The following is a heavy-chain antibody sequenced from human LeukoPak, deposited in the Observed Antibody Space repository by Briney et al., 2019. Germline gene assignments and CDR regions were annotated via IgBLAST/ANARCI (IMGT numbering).Heavy chain of an antibody. CDR2: IIPIFGTA. CDR1: GGTFSSYA. V-gene: IGHV1-69*13. D-gene: IGHD3-22*01. J-gene: IGHJ3*02. Sequence: ASVTVSCKASGGTFSSYAMSWVRQAPGQGLEWMGGIIPIFGTANYAQKFQGRVTITADESTSTAYMELSSLRSEDTAVYYCARRYYDSSELAFDIWGQGTMVTVSS. CDR3: ARRYYDSSELAFDI.